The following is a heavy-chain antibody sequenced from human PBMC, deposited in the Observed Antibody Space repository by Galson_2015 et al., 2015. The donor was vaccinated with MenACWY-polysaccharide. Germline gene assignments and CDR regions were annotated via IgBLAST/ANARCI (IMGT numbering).Heavy chain of an antibody. Sequence: SLRLSCAASGFAVSSRAMSWVRQAPGKEPEWIAAITNNAGKTYYAHSVMGRFTISRDSSSNTVSLQMNSLRVEDTALYFCAKDHASFGWPTFDVWGPGTLVTVSS. CDR1: GFAVSSRA. D-gene: IGHD3-10*01. J-gene: IGHJ4*02. CDR2: ITNNAGKT. CDR3: AKDHASFGWPTFDV. V-gene: IGHV3-23*01.